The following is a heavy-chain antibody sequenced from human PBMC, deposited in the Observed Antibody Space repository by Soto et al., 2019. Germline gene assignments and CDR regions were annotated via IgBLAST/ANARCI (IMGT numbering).Heavy chain of an antibody. Sequence: QVQLVESGGGVVQPGRSLRLSCAASGFTFSSYGMHWVRQAPGKGLEWVAVISYDGSNKYYADSVKGRFTLSRDNSKNTLYLQMNSLRAEDTAVYYCAKDKERRTLDYWGQGTLVTVSS. CDR2: ISYDGSNK. CDR3: AKDKERRTLDY. CDR1: GFTFSSYG. J-gene: IGHJ4*02. V-gene: IGHV3-30*18.